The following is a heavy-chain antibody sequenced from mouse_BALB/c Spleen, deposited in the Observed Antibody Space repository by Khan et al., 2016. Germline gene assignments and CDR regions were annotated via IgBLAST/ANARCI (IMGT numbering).Heavy chain of an antibody. Sequence: VQLKESGGGLVQPGGSLRLSCATSGFTFTDYYMSWVRQPPGKALEWLGFIRNKANGYTTEYSVSVKGRFTISRDNSQSILYLQMNTLRAEDSATYYCARDRYDGFDYWGQGTTLTVSS. CDR2: IRNKANGYTT. CDR3: ARDRYDGFDY. V-gene: IGHV7-3*02. J-gene: IGHJ2*01. CDR1: GFTFTDYY. D-gene: IGHD2-14*01.